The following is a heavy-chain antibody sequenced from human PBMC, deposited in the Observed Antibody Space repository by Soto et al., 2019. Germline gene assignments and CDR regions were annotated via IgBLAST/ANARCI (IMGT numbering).Heavy chain of an antibody. CDR2: ISGSESTI. V-gene: IGHV3-11*01. J-gene: IGHJ4*02. CDR1: GFTFSDYY. D-gene: IGHD2-15*01. CDR3: ARASSGGYPSPWPTYDY. Sequence: GGSLRLSCAASGFTFSDYYMSWIRHAPGRGLEWISYISGSESTIYYADTVKGRFTISRNNAQISLSLQLNSLRAEDTAVYYCARASSGGYPSPWPTYDYWGQGTLVTVSS.